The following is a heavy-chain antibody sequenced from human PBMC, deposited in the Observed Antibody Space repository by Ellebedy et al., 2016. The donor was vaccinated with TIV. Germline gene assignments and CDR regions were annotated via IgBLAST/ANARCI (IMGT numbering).Heavy chain of an antibody. Sequence: PGGSLRLSCAASGFTFSGFAIHFVRQASGKGLEWVGRIRSKANNYATEYTESVKGRFTISRDDSKNTAYLQMNSLKADDTAVYYCTRPAATYYGMDVWGQGTTVTVSS. CDR1: GFTFSGFA. J-gene: IGHJ6*02. V-gene: IGHV3-73*01. CDR2: IRSKANNYAT. CDR3: TRPAATYYGMDV. D-gene: IGHD6-25*01.